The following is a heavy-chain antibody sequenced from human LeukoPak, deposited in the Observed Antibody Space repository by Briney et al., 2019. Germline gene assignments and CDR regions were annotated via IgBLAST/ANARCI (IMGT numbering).Heavy chain of an antibody. J-gene: IGHJ5*02. CDR1: GYTFSGYY. Sequence: GASVKVSCKASGYTFSGYYIHWVRQAPGQGLEWMGRINPDSGDTNYVRKFLGRVTMARDTSISTAYLEVSSLRPDDTAMYYCARDLTGGIAAAGDWFDPWGQGTWSPSPQ. V-gene: IGHV1-2*06. D-gene: IGHD6-13*01. CDR2: INPDSGDT. CDR3: ARDLTGGIAAAGDWFDP.